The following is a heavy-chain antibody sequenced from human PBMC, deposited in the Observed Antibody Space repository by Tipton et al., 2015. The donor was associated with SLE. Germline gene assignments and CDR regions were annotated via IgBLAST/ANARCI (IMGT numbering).Heavy chain of an antibody. V-gene: IGHV1-18*01. Sequence: QVQLVQSGAEVKQPGASVKVSCKASGYTFSNYGVFWVRQAPGQGLEWLGWISSYNGDTEYAQRVQGRVTMTTDTSTSTAYLELKSLRSDDTAVYYCARDSGYNWVQWRANWLDPWGQGTLVTVSS. D-gene: IGHD5-24*01. J-gene: IGHJ5*02. CDR2: ISSYNGDT. CDR1: GYTFSNYG. CDR3: ARDSGYNWVQWRANWLDP.